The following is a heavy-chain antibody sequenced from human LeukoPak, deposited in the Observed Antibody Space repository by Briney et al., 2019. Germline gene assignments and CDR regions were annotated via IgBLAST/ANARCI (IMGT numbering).Heavy chain of an antibody. CDR1: GYTFTSYD. CDR2: MNPNSGNT. D-gene: IGHD3-3*01. J-gene: IGHJ5*02. Sequence: ASVKVSRKASGYTFTSYDINWVRQATGQGLEWMGWMNPNSGNTGYAQKFQGRVTMTRNTSISTAYMELSSLRSEDTAVYYCARGGVDDSYYDFWSGYYFWFDPWGQGTLVTVSS. V-gene: IGHV1-8*01. CDR3: ARGGVDDSYYDFWSGYYFWFDP.